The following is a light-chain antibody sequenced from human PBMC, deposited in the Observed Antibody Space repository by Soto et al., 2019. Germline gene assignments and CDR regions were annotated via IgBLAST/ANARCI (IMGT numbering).Light chain of an antibody. CDR3: SSYTSSSTYV. Sequence: QSVLTQPASVSGSPGQSITISCTGTSSDVGNYNYVSWYQHHPGKATKLMIYDVSNRPSGVSNRFSGSKSGNTASLIISGLQAEDEADYYCSSYTSSSTYVFGTGTKVT. J-gene: IGLJ1*01. V-gene: IGLV2-14*03. CDR1: SSDVGNYNY. CDR2: DVS.